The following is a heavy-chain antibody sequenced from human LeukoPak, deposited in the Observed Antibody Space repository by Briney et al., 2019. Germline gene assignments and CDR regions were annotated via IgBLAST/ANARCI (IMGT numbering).Heavy chain of an antibody. Sequence: PSETLSLTCTVSGGSVSNGNYYWSWIRQPPGKGLEWIGNVHYSGSTNYNPSLKSRVTISVDTSMNQLSLLLTSATAADTAVYYCARDSLLRGSGWDYWYFDLWGRGTLVTVSS. CDR2: VHYSGST. CDR1: GGSVSNGNYY. J-gene: IGHJ2*01. CDR3: ARDSLLRGSGWDYWYFDL. D-gene: IGHD6-25*01. V-gene: IGHV4-61*01.